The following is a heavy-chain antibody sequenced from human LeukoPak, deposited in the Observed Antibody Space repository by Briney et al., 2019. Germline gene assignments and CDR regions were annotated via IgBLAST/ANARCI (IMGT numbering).Heavy chain of an antibody. CDR1: GYSFTNYW. D-gene: IGHD5-24*01. CDR3: ARRSGEDYNYFDY. CDR2: IYPGDSDT. Sequence: GESLKISCRVSGYSFTNYWIAWLRQMPGKGLEWTGNIYPGDSDTRKNPSFRGQVTMSADKSISTAYLQWSSLKASDSAMYYCARRSGEDYNYFDYWGQGTLVTVSS. J-gene: IGHJ4*02. V-gene: IGHV5-51*01.